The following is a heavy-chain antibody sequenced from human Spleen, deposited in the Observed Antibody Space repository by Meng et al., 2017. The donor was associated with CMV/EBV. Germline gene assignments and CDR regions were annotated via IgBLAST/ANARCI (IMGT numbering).Heavy chain of an antibody. Sequence: FDPYWMHWVRQAPGKGLVWVSRINTDGSTTDYADSVKGRFTISRDNAKNTLHLQINSLRAEDTAVYYCARDPDSYCSSTTCYTYFDYWGQGTLVTVSS. CDR1: FDPYW. D-gene: IGHD2-2*02. J-gene: IGHJ4*02. CDR3: ARDPDSYCSSTTCYTYFDY. CDR2: INTDGSTT. V-gene: IGHV3-74*01.